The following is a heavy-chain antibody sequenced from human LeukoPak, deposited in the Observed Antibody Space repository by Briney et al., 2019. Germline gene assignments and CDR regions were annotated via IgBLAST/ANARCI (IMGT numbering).Heavy chain of an antibody. D-gene: IGHD3-16*01. J-gene: IGHJ6*04. CDR3: ARSVITFGAPYYYYYGMDV. V-gene: IGHV4-59*01. CDR1: GGSISSYY. CDR2: IYYSGST. Sequence: PSETLSLTCTVSGGSISSYYWSWIRQPPGKGLEWIGYIYYSGSTNYNPSLKSRVTISVDTSKNQFSLKLSSVTAADTAVYYCARSVITFGAPYYYYYGMDVWGKGTTVTVSS.